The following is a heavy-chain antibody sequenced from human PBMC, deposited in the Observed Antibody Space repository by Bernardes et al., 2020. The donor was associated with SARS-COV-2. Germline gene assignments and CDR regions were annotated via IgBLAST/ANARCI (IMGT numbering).Heavy chain of an antibody. D-gene: IGHD3-9*01. J-gene: IGHJ4*02. V-gene: IGHV4-31*03. Sequence: SETLSLTCTVSGGSISSGGYYWSWIRQPPGKGLEWIWYISYSGSTYYNPSLKSRVTISVDTSKNQFALKLSSVTAADTAVYYCARATIRLVIMWFDYWGQGTLVTVSS. CDR2: ISYSGST. CDR3: ARATIRLVIMWFDY. CDR1: GGSISSGGYY.